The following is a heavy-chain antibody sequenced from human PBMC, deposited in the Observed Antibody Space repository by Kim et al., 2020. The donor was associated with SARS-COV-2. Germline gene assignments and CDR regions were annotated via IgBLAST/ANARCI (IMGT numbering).Heavy chain of an antibody. CDR3: ARALGGSLWYFDL. CDR2: IYHSGSS. J-gene: IGHJ2*01. CDR1: GASIASGNNY. V-gene: IGHV4-31*03. D-gene: IGHD3-16*01. Sequence: SETLSLTCSVSGASIASGNNYWSWLRQRPGKGLEWIAYIYHSGSSLSNPSLKGRVAIDVDKSKNRLSLWLNSMTAADTATYYCARALGGSLWYFDLWGRGSRVTVSS.